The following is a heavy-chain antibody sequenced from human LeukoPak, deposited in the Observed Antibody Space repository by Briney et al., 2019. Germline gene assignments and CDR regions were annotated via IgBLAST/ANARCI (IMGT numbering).Heavy chain of an antibody. CDR3: ARDPYDSSGFDY. CDR1: GGSISSTNYY. CDR2: IYYSGST. V-gene: IGHV4-39*07. D-gene: IGHD3-22*01. Sequence: SETLSLTCTVSGGSISSTNYYWGWIRQPPGKGLEWIGSIYYSGSTYYNPSLKSRVTISVDTSKNQFSLKLSSVTAADTAVYYCARDPYDSSGFDYWGQGTLVTVSS. J-gene: IGHJ4*02.